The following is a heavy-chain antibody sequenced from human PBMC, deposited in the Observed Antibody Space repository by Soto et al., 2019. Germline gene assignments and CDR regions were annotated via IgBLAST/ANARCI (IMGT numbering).Heavy chain of an antibody. J-gene: IGHJ4*01. CDR2: IWYDGTQK. CDR1: GFTFNTYS. Sequence: QVQLEESGGGVGQPGRYLRLSCEASGFTFNTYSMHWVRQPPGKGLEWLAAIWYDGTQKYYADSVKGRFIISRDNSKKTLYLERKSLRAEDTAVYYCARAGGTTVTGLWHFDSWGQGTLVTVSS. V-gene: IGHV3-33*01. D-gene: IGHD4-17*01. CDR3: ARAGGTTVTGLWHFDS.